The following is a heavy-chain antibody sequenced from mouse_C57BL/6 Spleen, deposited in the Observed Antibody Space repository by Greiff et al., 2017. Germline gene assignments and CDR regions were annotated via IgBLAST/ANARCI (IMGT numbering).Heavy chain of an antibody. V-gene: IGHV1-42*01. CDR3: ARYYGSSTRAMDY. CDR1: GYSFTGYY. CDR2: INPSTGGT. Sequence: EVQLQQSGPELVKPGASVKISCKASGYSFTGYYMNWVKQSPEKSLEWIGEINPSTGGTTYNQKFKAKATLTVDKSSSTAYMQLKSLTSEDSAVYYCARYYGSSTRAMDYWGQGTSVTVSS. D-gene: IGHD1-1*01. J-gene: IGHJ4*01.